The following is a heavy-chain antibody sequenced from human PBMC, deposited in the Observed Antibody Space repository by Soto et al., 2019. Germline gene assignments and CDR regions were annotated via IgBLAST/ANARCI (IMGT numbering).Heavy chain of an antibody. CDR1: GFTVSSNY. CDR2: IYSGGST. Sequence: GGSLRLSCAASGFTVSSNYMSWVRQAPGKGLEWVSVIYSGGSTYYADSVKGRFTISRDNSKNTLYLQMNSLRAEDTAVYYCARDLNGQYYFDYWGQGTLVTVSS. CDR3: ARDLNGQYYFDY. V-gene: IGHV3-53*01. D-gene: IGHD2-8*01. J-gene: IGHJ4*02.